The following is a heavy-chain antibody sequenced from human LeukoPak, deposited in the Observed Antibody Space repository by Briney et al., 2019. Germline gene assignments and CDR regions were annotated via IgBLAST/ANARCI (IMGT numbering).Heavy chain of an antibody. CDR1: GYTFTSYG. CDR2: ISAYNGNT. D-gene: IGHD6-6*01. Sequence: GASVKVSCKASGYTFTSYGISWVRQAPGQGLEWMGWISAYNGNTNYAQKLQGRVTMTTDTSTSTAYMELRRLRSDDTAVYYCARVPYAWQLVLFDYWGQGTLVTVSS. CDR3: ARVPYAWQLVLFDY. J-gene: IGHJ4*02. V-gene: IGHV1-18*01.